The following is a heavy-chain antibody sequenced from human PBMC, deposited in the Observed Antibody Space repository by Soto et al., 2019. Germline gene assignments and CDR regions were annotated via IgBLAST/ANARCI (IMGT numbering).Heavy chain of an antibody. CDR2: ISSSGSTI. V-gene: IGHV3-48*03. J-gene: IGHJ4*02. CDR1: GFTFSSYE. D-gene: IGHD3-22*01. CDR3: ARDGPSDPYYDSSGYYW. Sequence: GGSLRLSCAASGFTFSSYEMNWVRQAPGKGLEWVSYISSSGSTIYYADSVKGRFTISRDNAKNSLYLQMNSLRAEDTAVYYCARDGPSDPYYDSSGYYWWGQGTLVTVSS.